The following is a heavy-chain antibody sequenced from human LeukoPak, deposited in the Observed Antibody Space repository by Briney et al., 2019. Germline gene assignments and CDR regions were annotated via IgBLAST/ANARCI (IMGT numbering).Heavy chain of an antibody. CDR2: ISSSSSYI. Sequence: GGSLRLSCAASGFTFSDYYMSWIRQAPGKGLEWVSSISSSSSYIYYADSVKGRFTISRDNAKNSLYLQMNSLRAEDTAVYYCAREGPLGISPEYYWGQGTLVTVSS. CDR1: GFTFSDYY. V-gene: IGHV3-11*06. J-gene: IGHJ4*02. D-gene: IGHD1-14*01. CDR3: AREGPLGISPEYY.